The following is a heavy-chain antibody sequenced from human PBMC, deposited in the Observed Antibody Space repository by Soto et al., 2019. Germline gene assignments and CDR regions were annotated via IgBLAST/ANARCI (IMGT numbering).Heavy chain of an antibody. CDR1: GGSISSYY. CDR3: ARTYTYYDILTGYYFSHFDY. Sequence: SETLSLTCTVSGGSISSYYWSWIRQPPGKGLEWIGYIYYSGSTNYNPSLKSRVTISVDTSKNQFSLKLSSVTAADTAVYYCARTYTYYDILTGYYFSHFDYWGQGTLVTVSS. CDR2: IYYSGST. J-gene: IGHJ4*02. V-gene: IGHV4-59*08. D-gene: IGHD3-9*01.